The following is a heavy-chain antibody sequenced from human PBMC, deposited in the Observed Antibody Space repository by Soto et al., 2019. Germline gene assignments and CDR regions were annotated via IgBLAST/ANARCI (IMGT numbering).Heavy chain of an antibody. CDR3: ASRGVTSNYYYGMDV. V-gene: IGHV1-8*01. J-gene: IGHJ6*02. CDR1: GYSFTNYN. CDR2: MNPNTGTT. Sequence: QVALVQSGAEVKKPGASVMVSCKASGYSFTNYNINWVRQATGQGLEWMGWMNPNTGTTGYAQRFQGRVTLTRNTSISTVYLELSSLRSEDTAVYYCASRGVTSNYYYGMDVWGQGTTVTVSS. D-gene: IGHD3-10*01.